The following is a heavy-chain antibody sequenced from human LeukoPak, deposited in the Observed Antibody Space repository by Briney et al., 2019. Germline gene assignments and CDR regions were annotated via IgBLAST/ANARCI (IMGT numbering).Heavy chain of an antibody. D-gene: IGHD1-26*01. CDR2: ISSSSSYI. Sequence: PGGSLRLSCAASGFTFSSYSMNWVRQAPGEGLEWVSSISSSSSYIYYADSVKGRFTISRDNAKNSLYLQMNSLRAEDTAVYYCASPWEHGPFDIWGQGTMVTVSS. V-gene: IGHV3-21*01. CDR3: ASPWEHGPFDI. J-gene: IGHJ3*02. CDR1: GFTFSSYS.